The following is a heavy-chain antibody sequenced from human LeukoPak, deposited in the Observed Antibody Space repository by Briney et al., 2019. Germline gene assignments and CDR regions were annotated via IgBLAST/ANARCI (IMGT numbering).Heavy chain of an antibody. CDR2: INPSSGPT. D-gene: IGHD2-21*01. CDR3: ARYSCDAFDI. V-gene: IGHV1-2*04. Sequence: ASVKVSCKASGYTFTAYYMHWVRQAPGQGLEWMGWINPSSGPTHYAQKFQDWVTMTTDTSISTAYLELTRLKSDDTAVYYCARYSCDAFDIWGQGTMVT. CDR1: GYTFTAYY. J-gene: IGHJ3*02.